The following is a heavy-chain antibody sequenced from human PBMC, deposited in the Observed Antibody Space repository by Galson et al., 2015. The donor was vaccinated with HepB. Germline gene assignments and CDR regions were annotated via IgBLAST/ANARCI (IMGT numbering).Heavy chain of an antibody. J-gene: IGHJ6*02. D-gene: IGHD6-13*01. CDR1: GFTFTSST. Sequence: SVKVSCKASGFTFTSSTMQWVRQARGERLEWIGWVVVGSDNTNYAHNFPDRVTITRDMSTSTAYMELSSLSSEDTAVYYCAASTHSSSWYSLFYYYAMDVWGQGTTVTVSS. CDR3: AASTHSSSWYSLFYYYAMDV. V-gene: IGHV1-58*02. CDR2: VVVGSDNT.